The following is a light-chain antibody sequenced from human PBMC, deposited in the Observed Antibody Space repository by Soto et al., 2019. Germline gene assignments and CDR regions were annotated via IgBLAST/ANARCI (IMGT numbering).Light chain of an antibody. CDR2: KAS. V-gene: IGKV1-5*03. Sequence: DIQMTQSPSTLSASVGDRVTITCRASQSISSWLAWYQQKPGKAPKLLIYKASSLESGVPSRFSGSGSGTEFTLTIRSLQPDDFATYYCQQYDSYPITFGPGTTVDIK. CDR3: QQYDSYPIT. J-gene: IGKJ3*01. CDR1: QSISSW.